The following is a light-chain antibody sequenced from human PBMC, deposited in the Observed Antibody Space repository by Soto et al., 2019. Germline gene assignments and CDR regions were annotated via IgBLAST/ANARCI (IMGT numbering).Light chain of an antibody. V-gene: IGKV1-39*01. Sequence: IQMTQSPSALSASVGDRVTITCRASQSIATYVNWYQQQPGKVPKFLIYASSILQSGVSSRFSGSGPGTEFTLTISSLQPEDFVPYYCQQSFDTSPTFGQGTKVEIK. CDR3: QQSFDTSPT. CDR2: ASS. J-gene: IGKJ2*01. CDR1: QSIATY.